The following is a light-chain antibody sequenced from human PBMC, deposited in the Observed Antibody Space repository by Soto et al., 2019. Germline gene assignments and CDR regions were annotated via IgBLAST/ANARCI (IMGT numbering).Light chain of an antibody. Sequence: IVLTQSPGTLSLSAGERATLSCRASQSVSNNYLAWYQQRLGQAPRLLIHGASIKTTGNPDRFSGSGSGTDFTLTISRLEPEDFAVYYCQQYGSSPYAFGQGTKVEIK. J-gene: IGKJ2*01. CDR2: GAS. CDR3: QQYGSSPYA. V-gene: IGKV3-20*01. CDR1: QSVSNNY.